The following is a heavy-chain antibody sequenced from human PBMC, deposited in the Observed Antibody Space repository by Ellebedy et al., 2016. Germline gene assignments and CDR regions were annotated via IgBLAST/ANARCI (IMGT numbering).Heavy chain of an antibody. D-gene: IGHD6-19*01. V-gene: IGHV1-8*01. CDR3: ASLGAVAGAEFDY. J-gene: IGHJ4*02. Sequence: ASVKVSCKASGYTFTSYDINWVRQATGQGLEWMGWINPNSGNTGYAQKFQGRVTMTRNTYISTAYMELSSRRSEDTAVYYCASLGAVAGAEFDYWGQGTLVTVSS. CDR1: GYTFTSYD. CDR2: INPNSGNT.